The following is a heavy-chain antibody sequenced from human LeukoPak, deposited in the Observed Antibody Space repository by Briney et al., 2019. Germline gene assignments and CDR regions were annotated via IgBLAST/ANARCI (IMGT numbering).Heavy chain of an antibody. CDR3: AKKYSTGLDP. D-gene: IGHD1-26*01. CDR2: INGSGST. CDR1: GFTFSSYA. V-gene: IGHV3-23*01. J-gene: IGHJ5*02. Sequence: GGSLRLSCAASGFTFSSYAMSWVRQAPGKGLEWVSDINGSGSTYYADSVKGRFTISRDNSKNTLYLQMNSLRAEDTAVYYCAKKYSTGLDPWGQGTLVTVSS.